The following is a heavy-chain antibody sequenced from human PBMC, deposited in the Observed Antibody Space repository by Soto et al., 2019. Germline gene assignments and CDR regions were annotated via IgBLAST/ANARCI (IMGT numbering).Heavy chain of an antibody. CDR1: GYSFTSYN. V-gene: IGHV1-3*04. CDR3: ARVKGSGYHNWFDP. J-gene: IGHJ5*02. D-gene: IGHD3-22*01. CDR2: INTGNGNT. Sequence: ASVKVSCKASGYSFTSYNMHWVRQAPGQRLEWMGWINTGNGNTKYSQNFQGRVTMTTDTSTSTAYMELRSLRSDDTAVYYCARVKGSGYHNWFDPWGQGTLVTVSS.